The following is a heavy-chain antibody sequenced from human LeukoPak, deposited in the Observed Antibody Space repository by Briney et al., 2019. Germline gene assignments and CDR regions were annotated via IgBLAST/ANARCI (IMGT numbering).Heavy chain of an antibody. CDR1: GFTFSSYG. Sequence: GRSLRLSCAASGFTFSSYGMHWVRQAPGKGLEWVAVISYDGSNKYYADSVKGRFTISRDNSKNTLYLQMNSLRAEDTAVYYCAKAGYGGSSTTTYGDDWGQGTLVTVSS. CDR3: AKAGYGGSSTTTYGDD. CDR2: ISYDGSNK. D-gene: IGHD2-15*01. V-gene: IGHV3-30*18. J-gene: IGHJ4*02.